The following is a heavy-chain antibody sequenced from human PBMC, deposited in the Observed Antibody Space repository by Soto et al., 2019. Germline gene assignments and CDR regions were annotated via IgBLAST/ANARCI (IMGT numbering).Heavy chain of an antibody. D-gene: IGHD2-15*01. V-gene: IGHV1-69*01. J-gene: IGHJ4*02. CDR3: GRGGFCSQDVWYSRGGEIDH. CDR1: GGTFREYG. CDR2: ILPILGTT. Sequence: QVHLVQSGTEVKKPGCSVRVSCQTSGGTFREYGVSWVRRAPGQGLECIGGILPILGTTNYAHKFRDRVTITADGSTGTVYMDLSRLTSEDTAVYYCGRGGFCSQDVWYSRGGEIDHWAQGTLVTVSS.